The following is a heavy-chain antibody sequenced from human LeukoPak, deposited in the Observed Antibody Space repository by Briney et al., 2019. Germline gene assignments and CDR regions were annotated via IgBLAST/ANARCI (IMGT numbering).Heavy chain of an antibody. CDR3: VRSSASKYDY. D-gene: IGHD2-2*01. CDR2: ISGSGDAT. V-gene: IGHV3-64D*06. Sequence: PGGSLRLSCSASGFTFSNYAMHWVRQAPGKGPQHVSTISGSGDATHYTDSMKGRFIISRDNSRNTLYLQMSGLRSEDTAVYYCVRSSASKYDYWGRGTLVTVSS. J-gene: IGHJ4*02. CDR1: GFTFSNYA.